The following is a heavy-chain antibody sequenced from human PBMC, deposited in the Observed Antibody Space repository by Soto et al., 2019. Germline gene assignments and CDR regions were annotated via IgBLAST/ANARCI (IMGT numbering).Heavy chain of an antibody. D-gene: IGHD6-19*01. Sequence: QVQLVQSGAEVKKPGASVKVSCKASGYTFTSYAMHWVRQAPGQRLEWMGWINAGNGNTKYSQKFQGRVTITRDTSASTAYMELSSLRSEDTAVYYCARDVNLGIAVAWDAFDIWGQGTMVTVSS. CDR2: INAGNGNT. CDR3: ARDVNLGIAVAWDAFDI. CDR1: GYTFTSYA. J-gene: IGHJ3*02. V-gene: IGHV1-3*01.